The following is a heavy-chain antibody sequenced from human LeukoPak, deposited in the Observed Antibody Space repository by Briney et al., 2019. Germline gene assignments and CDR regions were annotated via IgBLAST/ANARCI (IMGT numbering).Heavy chain of an antibody. CDR2: IYPGDSDT. Sequence: GESLKISCKGSGYSFTTYWFAWVRQMPGKGLEWMGVIYPGDSDTRYSPSFQGQVTLSADKSISTAYLQWSSLKASDTAIYYCARALVGAATLSYWGQGTLVTVSS. D-gene: IGHD1-26*01. CDR1: GYSFTTYW. CDR3: ARALVGAATLSY. V-gene: IGHV5-51*01. J-gene: IGHJ4*02.